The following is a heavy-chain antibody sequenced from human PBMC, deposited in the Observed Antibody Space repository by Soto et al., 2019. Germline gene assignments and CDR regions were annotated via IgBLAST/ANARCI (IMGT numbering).Heavy chain of an antibody. CDR1: GFTFSSYG. CDR3: AKGLEEGPDYYYYYGMDV. J-gene: IGHJ6*02. CDR2: ISYDGSNK. V-gene: IGHV3-30*18. Sequence: GGSLRLSCAASGFTFSSYGMHWVRQAPGKGLEWVAVISYDGSNKYYADSVKGRFTISRDNSKNTLYLQMNSLRAEDTAVYYCAKGLEEGPDYYYYYGMDVWGQGTTVTVSS.